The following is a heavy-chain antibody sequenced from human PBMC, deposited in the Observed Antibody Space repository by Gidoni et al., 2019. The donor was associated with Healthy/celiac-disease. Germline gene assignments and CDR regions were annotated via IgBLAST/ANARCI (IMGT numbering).Heavy chain of an antibody. CDR3: ARDRSDYAYKYYYYYYGMDV. CDR2: TYYSGST. CDR1: GGSVSSGSYY. Sequence: QVQLQESGPGLVKPSETLSLTCTVPGGSVSSGSYYWSWIRQPPGKGLEWIGYTYYSGSTNYDPALKSRVTISVDTSKNQFSLKLSSVTAADTAVYYCARDRSDYAYKYYYYYYGMDVWGQGTTVTVSS. D-gene: IGHD2-2*01. V-gene: IGHV4-61*01. J-gene: IGHJ6*02.